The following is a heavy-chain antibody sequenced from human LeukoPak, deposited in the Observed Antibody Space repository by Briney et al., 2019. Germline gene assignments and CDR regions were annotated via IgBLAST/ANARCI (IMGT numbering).Heavy chain of an antibody. J-gene: IGHJ5*02. Sequence: SETLSLTCTVSGGSISYYYWTWIRQSPGKGLEWIGLIYYTGSTYYNPSLKRRVTISVDTPRNQFSLNLTSVTAADTAVYYCARGGTYNDILSFDPWGQGTLVTVSS. CDR2: IYYTGST. CDR3: ARGGTYNDILSFDP. CDR1: GGSISYYY. D-gene: IGHD3-9*01. V-gene: IGHV4-59*01.